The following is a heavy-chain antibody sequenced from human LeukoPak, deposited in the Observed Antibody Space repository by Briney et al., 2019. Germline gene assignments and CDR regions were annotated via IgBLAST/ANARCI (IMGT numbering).Heavy chain of an antibody. CDR3: ARDRRITFGGVIAD. V-gene: IGHV3-7*01. J-gene: IGHJ4*02. D-gene: IGHD3-16*02. CDR1: GFTFSSYW. Sequence: TGGSLRLSCAASGFTFSSYWMSWVRQTPGKGLEWVANIKQDGSEKYYVDPVKGRFTIPRDNAKNSLYLQMNSLRAEDTAVYYCARDRRITFGGVIADWGQGTLVTVSS. CDR2: IKQDGSEK.